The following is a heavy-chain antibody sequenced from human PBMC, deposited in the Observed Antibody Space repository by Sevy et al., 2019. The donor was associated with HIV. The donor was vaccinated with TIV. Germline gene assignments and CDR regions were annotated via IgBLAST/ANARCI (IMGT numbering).Heavy chain of an antibody. J-gene: IGHJ4*02. D-gene: IGHD3-3*01. Sequence: GGSLRLSCAASGFTFSSYWMSWVRQAPGGGLEWVANIKQDGSESHYIDSVKGRFTISRDNAKNSLHLQMNNLRVDDMAVYYCVRVESQYYDFWRGYNRPDYWGQGTLVTVSS. CDR1: GFTFSSYW. CDR2: IKQDGSES. CDR3: VRVESQYYDFWRGYNRPDY. V-gene: IGHV3-7*01.